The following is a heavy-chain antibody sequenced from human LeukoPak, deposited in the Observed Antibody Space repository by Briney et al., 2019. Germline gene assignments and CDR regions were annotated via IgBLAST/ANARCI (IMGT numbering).Heavy chain of an antibody. Sequence: GGSLRLSCAASGLTFSSYGMSWVRQAPGKGLEWVSAISGSGGSTYYADSVKGRFTISRDNSKNTLYLQMNSLSAEDTAVYYCAKENYQIRTDYWGQRTLVTVSS. D-gene: IGHD2-2*01. J-gene: IGHJ4*02. V-gene: IGHV3-23*01. CDR2: ISGSGGST. CDR1: GLTFSSYG. CDR3: AKENYQIRTDY.